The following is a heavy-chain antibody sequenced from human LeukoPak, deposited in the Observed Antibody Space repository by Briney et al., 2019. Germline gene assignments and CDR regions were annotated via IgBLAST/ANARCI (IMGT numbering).Heavy chain of an antibody. CDR1: RFTFSSYA. J-gene: IGHJ6*03. V-gene: IGHV3-23*01. CDR3: AKGPGPGYFYYYMDV. Sequence: SGRSLRLSCAASRFTFSSYAMSWVRQAAGKGLEWVSAITGSGGSTYYADSLKGRFIISRDNSKNTLYLQMNSLRAEDTAVYYCAKGPGPGYFYYYMDVWGKGTTVTVSS. CDR2: ITGSGGST.